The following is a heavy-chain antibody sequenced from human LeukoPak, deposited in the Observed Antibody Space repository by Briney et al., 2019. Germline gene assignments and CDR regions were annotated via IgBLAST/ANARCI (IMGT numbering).Heavy chain of an antibody. CDR3: AKGGTMTKKGYSDY. CDR2: VSGDGGYT. CDR1: GFTFSSYA. D-gene: IGHD2-15*01. J-gene: IGHJ4*02. V-gene: IGHV3-23*01. Sequence: GGSLRLSCAASGFTFSSYAMSWVRLAPGKGLEWVSGVSGDGGYTYYADSVKGRFTISRDNSTSTLCLQMNSLRADDTAVYYCAKGGTMTKKGYSDYWGQGTLVTVSS.